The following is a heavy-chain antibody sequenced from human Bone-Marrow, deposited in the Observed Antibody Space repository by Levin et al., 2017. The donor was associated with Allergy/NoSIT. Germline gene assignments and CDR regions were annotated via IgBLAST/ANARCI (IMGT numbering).Heavy chain of an antibody. CDR1: GFMFSTYV. CDR2: ISYDGSNK. Sequence: PGESLKISCAASGFMFSTYVMHWVRQAPGKGLEWVAVISYDGSNKNYADSVKGRLTISRDNSKNTLYLQMNSLRAEDTAVYYCAKPPSQLESDVFAIWGQGIMLTVSS. CDR3: AKPPSQLESDVFAI. V-gene: IGHV3-30*18. J-gene: IGHJ3*02. D-gene: IGHD1-1*01.